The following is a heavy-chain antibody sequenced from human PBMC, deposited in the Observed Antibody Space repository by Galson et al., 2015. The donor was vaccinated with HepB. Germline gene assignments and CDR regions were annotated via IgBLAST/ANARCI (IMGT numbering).Heavy chain of an antibody. CDR3: ARHGGGSYLRPMNAFDI. CDR1: GYSFTSYW. V-gene: IGHV5-10-1*01. J-gene: IGHJ3*02. D-gene: IGHD1-26*01. CDR2: IDPSDSYT. Sequence: QSGAEVKKPGESLRISCKGSGYSFTSYWISWVRQMPGKGLEWMGRIDPSDSYTNYSPSFQGHVTISADKSISTAYLQWSSLKASDTAMYYCARHGGGSYLRPMNAFDIWGQGTMVTVSS.